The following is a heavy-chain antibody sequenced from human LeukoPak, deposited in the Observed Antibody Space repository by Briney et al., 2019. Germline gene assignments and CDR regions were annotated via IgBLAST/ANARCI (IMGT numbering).Heavy chain of an antibody. CDR3: ATPQYYYDSSGYSYYFDY. Sequence: EASVKVSCTASGGTFSSYAISWVRQAPGQGLEWMGRIIPILGIANYAQKFQGRVTITADKSTSAAYMELSSLRSEDTAVYYCATPQYYYDSSGYSYYFDYWGQGTLVTVSS. CDR2: IIPILGIA. J-gene: IGHJ4*02. D-gene: IGHD3-22*01. V-gene: IGHV1-69*04. CDR1: GGTFSSYA.